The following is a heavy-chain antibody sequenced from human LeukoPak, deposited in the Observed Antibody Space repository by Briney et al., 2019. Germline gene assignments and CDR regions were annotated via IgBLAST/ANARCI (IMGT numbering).Heavy chain of an antibody. CDR1: GGSISSSSYY. Sequence: SETLSLTCTVSGGSISSSSYYWGWIRQPPGKGLEWIGSIYYSGSTYYNPSLKSRVTISVDTSKNQFSLKLSSVTAADTAVYYCARLPPTFIAAGYWYFDLWGRGTLVTVSS. CDR2: IYYSGST. CDR3: ARLPPTFIAAGYWYFDL. V-gene: IGHV4-39*07. J-gene: IGHJ2*01. D-gene: IGHD6-13*01.